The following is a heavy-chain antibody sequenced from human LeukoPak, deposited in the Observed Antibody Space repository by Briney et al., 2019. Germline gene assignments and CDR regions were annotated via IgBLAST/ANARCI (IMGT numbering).Heavy chain of an antibody. CDR1: GFTFSSYS. D-gene: IGHD2-2*01. CDR2: ISSSSSYI. CDR3: ARDSALRTRGVPADY. V-gene: IGHV3-21*04. Sequence: GGSLRLSCAASGFTFSSYSMNWVRQAPGKGLEWVSSISSSSSYIYYADSVKGRFTISRDNAKNSLYLQMNSLRAEDTAVYYCARDSALRTRGVPADYWGQGTLVTVSS. J-gene: IGHJ4*02.